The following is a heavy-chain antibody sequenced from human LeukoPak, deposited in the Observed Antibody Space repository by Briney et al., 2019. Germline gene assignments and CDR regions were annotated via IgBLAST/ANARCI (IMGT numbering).Heavy chain of an antibody. D-gene: IGHD6-6*01. CDR2: ISAYNGNT. J-gene: IGHJ6*02. Sequence: GASVKVSCKASGYTFTSYGISWVRQAPGQGLEWMGRISAYNGNTNYAQKLQGRVTMTTDTSTSTAYMELRSLRSDDTAVYYCARDTPIQFSSSSHYYYGMDVWGQGTTVTVSS. CDR1: GYTFTSYG. V-gene: IGHV1-18*01. CDR3: ARDTPIQFSSSSHYYYGMDV.